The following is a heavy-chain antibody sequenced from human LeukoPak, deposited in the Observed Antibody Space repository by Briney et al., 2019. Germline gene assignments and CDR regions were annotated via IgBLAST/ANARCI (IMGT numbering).Heavy chain of an antibody. Sequence: ASVKVSCKASGYTFTSYYIQLVRQAPGQGLEWMGKINPSGGSTIYAQKFQGRVTMTRDTSTSTVYMELSSLRSEDTAVYYCAKCRVSGSASADYWGQGTLVTVSS. D-gene: IGHD5/OR15-5a*01. J-gene: IGHJ4*02. CDR3: AKCRVSGSASADY. CDR1: GYTFTSYY. CDR2: INPSGGST. V-gene: IGHV1-46*01.